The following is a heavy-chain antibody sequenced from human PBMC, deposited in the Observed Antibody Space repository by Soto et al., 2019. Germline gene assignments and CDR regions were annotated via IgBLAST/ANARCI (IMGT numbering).Heavy chain of an antibody. CDR1: GLTLNSDS. CDR2: ITSDSKYI. J-gene: IGHJ6*02. Sequence: EVQLVESGGGLVKPGGSLRLAGAASGLTLNSDSMNWVRLAPGRGLEWVSSITSDSKYIYDGDAVKGRFTISRDNANNDLLPQMNRLRAADTAVSYCATGDCSNTSCYLIDHSGAMDVWGQGTTVTVSS. V-gene: IGHV3-21*01. CDR3: ATGDCSNTSCYLIDHSGAMDV. D-gene: IGHD2-2*01.